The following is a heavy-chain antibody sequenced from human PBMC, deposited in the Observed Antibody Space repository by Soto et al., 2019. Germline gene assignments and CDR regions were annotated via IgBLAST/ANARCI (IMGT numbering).Heavy chain of an antibody. CDR1: GRSISSVNYY. D-gene: IGHD2-15*01. Sequence: SETLSLTCTVSGRSISSVNYYWRWIRQPPGKGLEWIGYIYYSGSTYYNPSLRSRVTISVDTSKNQFSLKLSSVTAADTAVCYCARYGSGECNRGSCYSPFDYWGQGTLVTVYS. V-gene: IGHV4-30-4*01. CDR3: ARYGSGECNRGSCYSPFDY. J-gene: IGHJ4*02. CDR2: IYYSGST.